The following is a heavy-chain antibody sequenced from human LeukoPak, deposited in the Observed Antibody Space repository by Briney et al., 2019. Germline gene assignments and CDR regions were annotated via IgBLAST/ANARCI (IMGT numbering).Heavy chain of an antibody. CDR1: GFTVSSNY. D-gene: IGHD6-13*01. Sequence: PGGSLRLSCAASGFTVSSNYMSWVRQAPGKGLEWVSVIYSGGSTYYADSVKGRFTISRDNSKNTLYLQMNRLRAEDTAVYYCAKESTIAAAGDFDYWGQGTLVTVSS. CDR2: IYSGGST. CDR3: AKESTIAAAGDFDY. V-gene: IGHV3-53*01. J-gene: IGHJ4*02.